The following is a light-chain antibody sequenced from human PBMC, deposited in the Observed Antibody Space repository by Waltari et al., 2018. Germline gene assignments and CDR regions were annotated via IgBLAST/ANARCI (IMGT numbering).Light chain of an antibody. CDR2: DFR. CDR3: SSYTSSSTYV. CDR1: SSDVGGYNY. V-gene: IGLV2-14*01. Sequence: QSALTQPASVSGSPGQSITISCTGTSSDVGGYNYVAWYQQHPGKAPKLMIYDFRDRPSGASNRFSGSKSGNTASLTISGLQSEDEADYYCSSYTSSSTYVFGTGTKVTVL. J-gene: IGLJ1*01.